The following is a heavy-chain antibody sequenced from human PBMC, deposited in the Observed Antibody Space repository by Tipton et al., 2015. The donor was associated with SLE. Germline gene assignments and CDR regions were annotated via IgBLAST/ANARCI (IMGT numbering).Heavy chain of an antibody. J-gene: IGHJ5*02. CDR2: IYYSGST. CDR1: GGSISSSSYY. D-gene: IGHD3-16*01. V-gene: IGHV4-39*07. Sequence: TLSLTCTVSGGSISSSSYYWGWIRQPPGKGLEWIGSIYYSGSTYYNPSLKSRVTISVDTSKNQFSLKLSSVTAADTAVYYCARGDGRGWFDPWGQGTLVTVSS. CDR3: ARGDGRGWFDP.